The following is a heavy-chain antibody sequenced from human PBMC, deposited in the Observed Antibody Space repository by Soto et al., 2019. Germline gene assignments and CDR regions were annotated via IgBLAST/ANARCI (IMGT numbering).Heavy chain of an antibody. J-gene: IGHJ4*02. CDR1: DGSISSSNW. D-gene: IGHD2-15*01. CDR2: IYHSGST. Sequence: QVQLQESGPGLVKPSGTLSLTCAVSDGSISSSNWWSWVRQPPGKGLEWIGEIYHSGSTNYNPSLKSRVTISVDKSKDQFSLKLSSVTAADTAVYYCARDGITDCCGGSCYGAYFDYWGQGTLVTVSS. CDR3: ARDGITDCCGGSCYGAYFDY. V-gene: IGHV4-4*02.